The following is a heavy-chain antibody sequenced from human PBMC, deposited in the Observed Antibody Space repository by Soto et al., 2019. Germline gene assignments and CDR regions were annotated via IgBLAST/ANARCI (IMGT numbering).Heavy chain of an antibody. CDR1: GGSIISGGYS. V-gene: IGHV4-30-2*01. CDR3: ARGPANPY. J-gene: IGHJ4*02. D-gene: IGHD2-8*01. CDR2: VYHSGSN. Sequence: QLQLQQSGSGLVKPSQPLSLTCAVSGGSIISGGYSRSWLRQPPGKGLEWFGYVYHSGSNYHNPSLLSRVTLAVYRSKIQFSRALISVNAADTAVYYCARGPANPYWGQGTLVTVSS.